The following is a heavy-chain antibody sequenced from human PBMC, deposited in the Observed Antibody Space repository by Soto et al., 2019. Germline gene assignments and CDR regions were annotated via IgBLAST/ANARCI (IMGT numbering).Heavy chain of an antibody. CDR1: GFTFSSYA. J-gene: IGHJ5*02. Sequence: GGSLRLSCAASGFTFSSYAMHWVRQAPGKGLEWVAVISYDGSNKYYADSVKGRFTISRDNSKNTLYLQMSSLRAEDTAVYYCARGYSYGSAWFDPWGQGTLVTVSS. D-gene: IGHD5-18*01. CDR3: ARGYSYGSAWFDP. CDR2: ISYDGSNK. V-gene: IGHV3-30-3*01.